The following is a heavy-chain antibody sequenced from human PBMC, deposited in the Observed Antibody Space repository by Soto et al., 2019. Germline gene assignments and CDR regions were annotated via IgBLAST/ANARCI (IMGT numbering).Heavy chain of an antibody. V-gene: IGHV3-23*01. Sequence: GGSLRLSCAASGFTFSTYAMTWVRQAPGKGLAWVSAISGSGGSTYYADSVKGRFTISRYNSKNTLYLQMNSLRAEDTAVYFCAKGGRVVSEHYYGMDVWGPGTTVTVSS. CDR3: AKGGRVVSEHYYGMDV. J-gene: IGHJ6*02. CDR2: ISGSGGST. CDR1: GFTFSTYA. D-gene: IGHD2-15*01.